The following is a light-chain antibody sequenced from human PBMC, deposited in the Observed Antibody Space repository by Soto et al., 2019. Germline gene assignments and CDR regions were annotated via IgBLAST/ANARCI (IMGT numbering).Light chain of an antibody. V-gene: IGLV1-47*01. Sequence: QSVLTQPPSASGTPGQRVTISCSGGSSNIGSNYVYWYQQLPGTVPQLLIYRNSERPSGVPDRFSGSKSGTSASLAISGLRSEDEADNYCAAWDDSLSGVEFGGGTKLTVL. CDR2: RNS. CDR3: AAWDDSLSGVE. CDR1: SSNIGSNY. J-gene: IGLJ2*01.